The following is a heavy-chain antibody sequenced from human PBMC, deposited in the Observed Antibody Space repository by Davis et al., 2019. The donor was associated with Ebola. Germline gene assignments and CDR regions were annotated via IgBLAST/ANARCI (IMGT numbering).Heavy chain of an antibody. J-gene: IGHJ5*02. CDR2: ISANGDST. D-gene: IGHD6-19*01. Sequence: GESLKISCSASGFDFSNYKMQWVRQAPGKGLEYVSAISANGDSTYYADSVKGRFTISRDNSKNTLYLQMSSLRAEDTAVYYCVRYSSGYYSWFDPWGQGTLVTVSS. CDR1: GFDFSNYK. CDR3: VRYSSGYYSWFDP. V-gene: IGHV3-64D*08.